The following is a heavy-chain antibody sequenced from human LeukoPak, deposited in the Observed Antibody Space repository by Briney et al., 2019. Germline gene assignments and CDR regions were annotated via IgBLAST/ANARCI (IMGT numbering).Heavy chain of an antibody. Sequence: KTGGSLRLSCAASGFTFSDYYMSWIRQAPGKGLEWVSYISSSGSIMYYADSMKGRFTISRDNAKNSLYLQMNSLRAEDTAVYYCARVGSLAAAGTPDYWGQGTLVTVSS. CDR2: ISSSGSIM. J-gene: IGHJ4*02. D-gene: IGHD6-13*01. CDR3: ARVGSLAAAGTPDY. CDR1: GFTFSDYY. V-gene: IGHV3-11*01.